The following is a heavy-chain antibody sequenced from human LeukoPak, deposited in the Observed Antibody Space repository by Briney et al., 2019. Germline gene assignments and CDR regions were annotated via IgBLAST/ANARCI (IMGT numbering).Heavy chain of an antibody. Sequence: GESLKISCKGSGYSFTSYWIGWVRQMPGKGLEWMGIIYPGDSDTRYSPSFRGQVTISADKSINTAYLQWSSLKASDTAMYYCARRVADKYGAYFYYMDVWGKGTTVTVSS. CDR1: GYSFTSYW. D-gene: IGHD6-13*01. CDR3: ARRVADKYGAYFYYMDV. CDR2: IYPGDSDT. J-gene: IGHJ6*03. V-gene: IGHV5-51*01.